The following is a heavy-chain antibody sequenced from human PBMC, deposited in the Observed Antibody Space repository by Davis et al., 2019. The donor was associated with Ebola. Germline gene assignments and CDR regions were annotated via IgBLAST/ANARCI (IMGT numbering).Heavy chain of an antibody. CDR1: GGSFSGYY. CDR2: INHSGGT. J-gene: IGHJ1*01. CDR3: ARGPAVPAVMWYFHH. V-gene: IGHV4-34*01. Sequence: MPSETLSLTCAVYGGSFSGYYWSWIRQPPGKGLEWIGDINHSGGTNYNPSLKSRATISGDTSKNQFSLKVYSVTAADTAVYYCARGPAVPAVMWYFHHWGQGTLVTVSS. D-gene: IGHD2-2*01.